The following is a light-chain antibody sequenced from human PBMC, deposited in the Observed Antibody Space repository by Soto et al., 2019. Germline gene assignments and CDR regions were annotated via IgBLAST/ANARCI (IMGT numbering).Light chain of an antibody. CDR2: DAS. J-gene: IGKJ2*01. Sequence: EIVLTHSPATLSSFPFYIVTLSFSASQTIDNTLALYQRKPGQAPRLLIYDASTRATGVPARFSGSGSGTDFTLTISSLQSEDFAVYYCQNYNYWPYNFGQGTKVDIK. V-gene: IGKV3-15*01. CDR1: QTIDNT. CDR3: QNYNYWPYN.